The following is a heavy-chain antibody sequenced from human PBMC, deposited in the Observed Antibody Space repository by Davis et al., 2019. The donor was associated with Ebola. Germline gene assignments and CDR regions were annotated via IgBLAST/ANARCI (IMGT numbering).Heavy chain of an antibody. CDR1: GYTFTDYG. V-gene: IGHV1-18*04. D-gene: IGHD1-1*01. J-gene: IGHJ4*02. CDR2: INPHNGNT. CDR3: ARAQFPTTSDH. Sequence: ASVKVSCKASGYTFTDYGITWVRQAPGQGLEWMGWINPHNGNTNYAQNVQGRVTMTTDTSTSTAYMEVGSLRSDDTAVYYCARAQFPTTSDHWGQGTLVTVSS.